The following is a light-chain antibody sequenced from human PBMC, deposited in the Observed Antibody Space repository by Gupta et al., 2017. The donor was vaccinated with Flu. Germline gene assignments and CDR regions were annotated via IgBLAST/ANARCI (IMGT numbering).Light chain of an antibody. CDR2: RNN. V-gene: IGLV1-47*01. J-gene: IGLJ3*02. CDR3: AAWDDSLSGWV. Sequence: QSVLTPPPSASGTPGQRVIIACSGSSSNIGSNYVNWYQQLPGTAPKLLVYRNNQRPSGVPARFSGSKSGTSASLAISGLRSEDEADYYCAAWDDSLSGWVFGGGTKLTVL. CDR1: SSNIGSNY.